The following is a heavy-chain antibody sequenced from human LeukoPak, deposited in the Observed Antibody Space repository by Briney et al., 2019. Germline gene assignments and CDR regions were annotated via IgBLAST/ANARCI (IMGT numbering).Heavy chain of an antibody. D-gene: IGHD3-9*01. J-gene: IGHJ3*02. CDR1: GFTFSSYN. V-gene: IGHV3-30*04. CDR3: ARDVVLRYFDGLVGDAFDI. Sequence: WGTLTLSCAASGFTFSSYNWCRCLRQPAKRVLELAVIFYDGSNTYYAASVKSRFTISVDKSKNQLSLKMNSLRAEDTAVYYCARDVVLRYFDGLVGDAFDIWGQGTMVTVSS. CDR2: IFYDGSNT.